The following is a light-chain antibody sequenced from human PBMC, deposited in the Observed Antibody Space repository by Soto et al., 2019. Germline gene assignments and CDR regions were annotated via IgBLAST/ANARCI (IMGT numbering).Light chain of an antibody. J-gene: IGKJ3*01. CDR2: DAS. V-gene: IGKV1-33*01. Sequence: DIQMTQSPSSLSASVGDRVTITCQASQDISNYLNWYQQKPGKPPNLLIYDASTLKSGVPSRFSGSRSGTNFTFTITSLQPEDIATYSCQQFHNFPPTFGPGPKV. CDR3: QQFHNFPPT. CDR1: QDISNY.